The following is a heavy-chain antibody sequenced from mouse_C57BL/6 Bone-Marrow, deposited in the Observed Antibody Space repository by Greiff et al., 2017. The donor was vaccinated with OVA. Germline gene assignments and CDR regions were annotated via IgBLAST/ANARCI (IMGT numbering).Heavy chain of an antibody. CDR2: INPNNGGT. CDR1: GYTFTDYY. J-gene: IGHJ3*01. CDR3: ARARPLTMVTTRGSWFAY. D-gene: IGHD2-2*01. Sequence: VQLQQSGPELVKPGASVKISCKASGYTFTDYYMNWVQQSHGKSLEWIGDINPNNGGTSYNQKFKGKATLTVDKSSSTAYMELRSLTSEDSAGYYCARARPLTMVTTRGSWFAYWGQGTLVTVSA. V-gene: IGHV1-26*01.